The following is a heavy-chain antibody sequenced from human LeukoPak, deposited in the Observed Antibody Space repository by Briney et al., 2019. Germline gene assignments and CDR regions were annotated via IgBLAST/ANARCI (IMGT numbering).Heavy chain of an antibody. V-gene: IGHV3-73*01. Sequence: GGSLRLSCAASGFTFSGSAMHWVRQASGKGLEWVGRIRSKANSYATAYAASVKGRFTISRDDSKNTAYLQMNSLKTEDTAVYYCTRLNSSGWYYYYYYMDVWGKGTTVTVSS. J-gene: IGHJ6*03. CDR3: TRLNSSGWYYYYYYMDV. CDR1: GFTFSGSA. D-gene: IGHD6-19*01. CDR2: IRSKANSYAT.